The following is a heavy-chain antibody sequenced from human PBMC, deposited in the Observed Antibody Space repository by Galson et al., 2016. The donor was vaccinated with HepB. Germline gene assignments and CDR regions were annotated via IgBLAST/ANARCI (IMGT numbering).Heavy chain of an antibody. J-gene: IGHJ4*02. D-gene: IGHD2-2*01. V-gene: IGHV1-46*01. CDR2: INSGDGT. CDR3: AREVPAACNFDY. Sequence: SVKVSCKASEYTLTQYYIRWVRQAPGQGLEWMGMINSGDGTNYAQKFRGRVTMTRDTSTTTVYMELSSLRSEDSAVYYCAREVPAACNFDYWGQGILVSVSS. CDR1: EYTLTQYY.